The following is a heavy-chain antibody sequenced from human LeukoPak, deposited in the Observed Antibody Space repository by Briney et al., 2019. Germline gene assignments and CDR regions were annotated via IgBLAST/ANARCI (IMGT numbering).Heavy chain of an antibody. J-gene: IGHJ6*02. CDR3: ARVAGYRAGYYGYYRYGLDV. V-gene: IGHV3-7*01. Sequence: PGGSLRLSCAASRFTFSTYWMSWVRRAPGKGLEWVANIDQDGSEKNYVDSVKGRFTISRDNAMNSLNLQMNNLRAEDAAVYYCARVAGYRAGYYGYYRYGLDVWGQGTTVIVSS. CDR1: RFTFSTYW. D-gene: IGHD3-10*01. CDR2: IDQDGSEK.